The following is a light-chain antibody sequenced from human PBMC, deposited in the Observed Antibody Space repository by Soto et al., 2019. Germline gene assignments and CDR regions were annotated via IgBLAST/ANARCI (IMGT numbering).Light chain of an antibody. J-gene: IGKJ3*01. CDR2: DAS. CDR3: QQRSNRFT. CDR1: QSVSSY. Sequence: EIVLTQSPATLSLSPGERATLSCRASQSVSSYLAWYQQKPGQAPRLLIYDASNRATGIPARFSGSGSGTDLTLTISSLEPEDFAVYYCQQRSNRFTFGPGTKVDIK. V-gene: IGKV3-11*01.